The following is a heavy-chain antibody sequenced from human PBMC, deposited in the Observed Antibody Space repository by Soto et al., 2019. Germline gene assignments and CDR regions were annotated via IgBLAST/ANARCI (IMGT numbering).Heavy chain of an antibody. CDR1: GYSFTSYW. CDR2: IYPSDSDT. V-gene: IGHV5-51*01. D-gene: IGHD4-4*01. CDR3: VRMSNSHHSPFDL. J-gene: IGHJ4*02. Sequence: GESLKISCKSSGYSFTSYWICWVRQMPVKGLEWMGIIYPSDSDTRYSPSFQGQVTISADKSITTAYLQWSSLKVSDTAIYHCVRMSNSHHSPFDLWGQRTLVTVSS.